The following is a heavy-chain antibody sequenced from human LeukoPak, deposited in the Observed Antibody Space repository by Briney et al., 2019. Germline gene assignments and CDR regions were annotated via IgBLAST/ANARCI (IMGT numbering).Heavy chain of an antibody. CDR1: GFTFRSYA. D-gene: IGHD3-9*01. CDR2: ISGSGGST. Sequence: PGGSLRLSCAASGFTFRSYAMSWVRQAPGKGLEWGSAISGSGGSTYYADSVKGRFTISRDNSKNTLYLQMNSLRAEDTAVYYCAKDPYAILTGYRYYFDYWGQGTLVTVSS. V-gene: IGHV3-23*01. J-gene: IGHJ4*02. CDR3: AKDPYAILTGYRYYFDY.